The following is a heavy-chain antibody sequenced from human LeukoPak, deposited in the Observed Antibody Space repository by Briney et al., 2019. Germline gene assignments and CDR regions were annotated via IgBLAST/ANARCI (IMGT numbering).Heavy chain of an antibody. V-gene: IGHV4-31*03. CDR1: GGSISSGGYC. D-gene: IGHD4-11*01. CDR2: IYYSGST. CDR3: AREVGTVTQNPYYYYGMDV. Sequence: SETLSLTCTVSGGSISSGGYCWSWIRQHPGKGLEWIGYIYYSGSTYYNPSLKSRVTISVDTSKNQFSLKLSSVTAADTAVYDCAREVGTVTQNPYYYYGMDVWGQGNTVTVSS. J-gene: IGHJ6*02.